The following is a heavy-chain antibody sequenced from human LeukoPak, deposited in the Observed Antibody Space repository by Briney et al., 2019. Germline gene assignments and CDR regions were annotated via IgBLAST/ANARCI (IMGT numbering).Heavy chain of an antibody. V-gene: IGHV1-18*01. CDR3: ARTYVWGSYRSVNWFDP. Sequence: ASVKVSCKASGYTFTSYGISWVRQAPGQGLEWMGWISAYNGNTKYAQKRQGKVTMTTDTSTSTAYMDLRSLRSDDTAVYYCARTYVWGSYRSVNWFDPWGQGTLVTVSS. CDR2: ISAYNGNT. D-gene: IGHD3-16*02. CDR1: GYTFTSYG. J-gene: IGHJ5*02.